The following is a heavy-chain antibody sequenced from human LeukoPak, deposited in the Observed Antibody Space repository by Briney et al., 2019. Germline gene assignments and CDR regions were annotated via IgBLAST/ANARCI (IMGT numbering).Heavy chain of an antibody. D-gene: IGHD5-24*01. CDR3: ARDNSLRDTAWWFDP. J-gene: IGHJ5*02. CDR2: INPSGDNT. V-gene: IGHV1-46*01. Sequence: GASVKVSCKASGYTFTSYGISWVRQAPGQGLEWIGIINPSGDNTWYAQKLQGRVTMTRDMATSTDYLEVSSLRSEDTAVYYCARDNSLRDTAWWFDPWGQGTLVTVSS. CDR1: GYTFTSYG.